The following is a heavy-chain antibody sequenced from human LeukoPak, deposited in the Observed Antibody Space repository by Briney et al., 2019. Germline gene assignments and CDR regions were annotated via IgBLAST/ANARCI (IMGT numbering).Heavy chain of an antibody. CDR3: ARGLTIFGVVSRNY. J-gene: IGHJ4*02. D-gene: IGHD3-3*01. Sequence: PSETLSLTCAVYGGSFSGYYWSWIRQPPGKGLEWIGEINHSGNTNYNPSLKSRVTISVDTSKNQFSLKLSPVTAADTAVYYCARGLTIFGVVSRNYWGQGTLVTVSS. V-gene: IGHV4-34*01. CDR1: GGSFSGYY. CDR2: INHSGNT.